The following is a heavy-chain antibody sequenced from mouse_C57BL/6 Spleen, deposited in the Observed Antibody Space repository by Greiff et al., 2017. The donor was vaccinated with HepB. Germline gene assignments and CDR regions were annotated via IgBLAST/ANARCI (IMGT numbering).Heavy chain of an antibody. CDR1: GYSFTGYF. V-gene: IGHV1-20*01. D-gene: IGHD1-1*01. J-gene: IGHJ1*03. CDR2: INPYNGDT. CDR3: ARSSYGSSYWYFDV. Sequence: VQLQQSGPELVKPGDSVKISCKASGYSFTGYFMNWVMQSHGKSLEWIGRINPYNGDTFYNQKFKGKATLTVDKSSSTAHMELRSLTSADSAVYYCARSSYGSSYWYFDVWGTGTTVTVSS.